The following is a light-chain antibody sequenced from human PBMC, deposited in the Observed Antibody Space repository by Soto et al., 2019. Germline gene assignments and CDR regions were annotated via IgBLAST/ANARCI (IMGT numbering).Light chain of an antibody. Sequence: QSVLTQPASVSGSPELSITISCTGTSSDVGLYDYVSWYQQHPGKAPQLMIYAVSNRPSGVSNRFSASKSGNTASLFISGLQAEDEADYYCSSYTSDSSYVFGSGTKVTVL. J-gene: IGLJ1*01. CDR1: SSDVGLYDY. CDR2: AVS. CDR3: SSYTSDSSYV. V-gene: IGLV2-14*01.